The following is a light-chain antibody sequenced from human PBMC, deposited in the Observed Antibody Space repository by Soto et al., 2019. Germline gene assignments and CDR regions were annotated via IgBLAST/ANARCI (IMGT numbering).Light chain of an antibody. CDR3: QQRSTWPYT. CDR2: HAS. Sequence: EIVLTQSPATLSLSPGERASLSCRASQSVSSNLAWYQQKPGQAPRLLISHASNRATGIPARFTGSGSGTDFTLTISSLEPEDFAVYYCQQRSTWPYTFGQGTKLEIK. J-gene: IGKJ2*01. V-gene: IGKV3-11*01. CDR1: QSVSSN.